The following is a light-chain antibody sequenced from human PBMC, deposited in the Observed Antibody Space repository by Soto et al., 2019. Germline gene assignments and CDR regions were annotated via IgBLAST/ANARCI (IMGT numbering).Light chain of an antibody. CDR3: QQYNNWPQA. CDR2: GAS. CDR1: QSVINH. V-gene: IGKV3-15*01. Sequence: EVVITQSPATLSVSPGERATLSCRPSQSVINHLAWYQQKPGQPPRLLISGASTRATGIPARFSGSGSGTEFTLTISSLQSEDFAVYYCQQYNNWPQAFGQGTKVDIK. J-gene: IGKJ1*01.